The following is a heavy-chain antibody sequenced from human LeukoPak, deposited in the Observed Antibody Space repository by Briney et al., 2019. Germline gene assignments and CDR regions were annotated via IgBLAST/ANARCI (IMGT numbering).Heavy chain of an antibody. CDR2: ICANDGNT. CDR3: AKVNYYDSSGPGKFKY. J-gene: IGHJ4*02. Sequence: GGSLRLSCAASGLTFRNYAMSWVRQAPGKGLEWVSVICANDGNTYYADAVKGRFTISRDNSKDTLYLQMDSLRAEDTAVYYCAKVNYYDSSGPGKFKYWGQGTLVTVSS. V-gene: IGHV3-23*01. CDR1: GLTFRNYA. D-gene: IGHD3-22*01.